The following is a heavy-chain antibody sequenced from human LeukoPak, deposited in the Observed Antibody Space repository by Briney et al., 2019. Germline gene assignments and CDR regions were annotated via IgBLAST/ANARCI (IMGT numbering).Heavy chain of an antibody. CDR1: GFTFSSYS. CDR2: ISSSSSYI. V-gene: IGHV3-21*01. CDR3: ARGGGVGDYFDY. Sequence: GGSLRLSCAASGFTFSSYSMNWVRQAPGKGLEWVSSISSSSSYIYYADSVKGRFTISRDNAKNTLYLQMNSLRAEDTAVYYCARGGGVGDYFDYWGQGTLVTVSS. J-gene: IGHJ4*02. D-gene: IGHD3-16*01.